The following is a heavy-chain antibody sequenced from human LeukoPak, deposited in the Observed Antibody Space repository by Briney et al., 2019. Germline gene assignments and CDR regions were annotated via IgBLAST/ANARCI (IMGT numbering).Heavy chain of an antibody. CDR1: GFTFGDYA. Sequence: GGSLRLSCTASGFTFGDYAMSWFRQAPGKGLEWVGFIRSKAYGGTTEYAASVKGRFTISRDDSKSIAYLQMNSLKIEDTAVYYCTTDLGTYYHGSQRLIPIDYWGQGTLVTVSS. CDR3: TTDLGTYYHGSQRLIPIDY. D-gene: IGHD3-10*01. V-gene: IGHV3-49*03. J-gene: IGHJ4*02. CDR2: IRSKAYGGTT.